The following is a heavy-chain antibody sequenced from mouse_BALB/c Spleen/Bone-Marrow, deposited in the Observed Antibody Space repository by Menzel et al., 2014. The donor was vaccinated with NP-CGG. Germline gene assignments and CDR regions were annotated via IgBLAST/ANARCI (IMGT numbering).Heavy chain of an antibody. J-gene: IGHJ4*01. D-gene: IGHD4-1*01. CDR2: IDPANGNT. V-gene: IGHV14-3*02. CDR1: GFNIKDTY. Sequence: EVQLQQSGAELVKPGASVKLSCTASGFNIKDTYMHWVKQRPEQGLEWIGRIDPANGNTKYDPKFQGKATITADTSSNTAYLQLSSLASEDTAVYYCARWEYYAMDYWGQGTSVTVSS. CDR3: ARWEYYAMDY.